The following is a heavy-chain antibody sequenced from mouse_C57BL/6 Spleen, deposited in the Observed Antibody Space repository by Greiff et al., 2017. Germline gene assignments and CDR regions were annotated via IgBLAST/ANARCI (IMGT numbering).Heavy chain of an antibody. CDR2: IYPSDSET. D-gene: IGHD1-1*01. CDR3: ARRRDYYGSLDY. V-gene: IGHV1-61*01. J-gene: IGHJ2*01. Sequence: QVQLQQPGAELVRPGSSVKLSCKASGYTFTSYWMDWVKQRPGQGLEWIGNIYPSDSETHYNQKFKDKATLTVDKSSSTAYMQLSSLTSEDSAVYYCARRRDYYGSLDYWGQGTTLTVSS. CDR1: GYTFTSYW.